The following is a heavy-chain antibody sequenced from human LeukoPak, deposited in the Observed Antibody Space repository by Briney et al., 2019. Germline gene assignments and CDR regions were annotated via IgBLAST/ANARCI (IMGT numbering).Heavy chain of an antibody. D-gene: IGHD3-16*02. Sequence: GGSLRLSCAASGFTFSSYAMTWVRQAPGKGLEGVSVISDSGYSTYYADSVKGRFTVSRDNSKNTLYLQMNSMRSEDTAVYYCANYVWGSYRHYFDNWGQGTLVTVSS. CDR1: GFTFSSYA. J-gene: IGHJ4*02. V-gene: IGHV3-23*01. CDR3: ANYVWGSYRHYFDN. CDR2: ISDSGYST.